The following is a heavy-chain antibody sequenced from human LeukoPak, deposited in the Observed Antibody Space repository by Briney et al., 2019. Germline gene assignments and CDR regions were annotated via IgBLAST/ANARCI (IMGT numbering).Heavy chain of an antibody. Sequence: GASVKVSCKASGYTFTGYYMHWVRHAPGQGLEWMGIINPSGGSTSYAQKFQGRVTMTRDTSTSTVYMELSSLRSEDTAVYYCALNSPLYSSGWTPLDYWGQGTLVTVSS. CDR3: ALNSPLYSSGWTPLDY. D-gene: IGHD6-19*01. CDR2: INPSGGST. V-gene: IGHV1-46*01. CDR1: GYTFTGYY. J-gene: IGHJ4*02.